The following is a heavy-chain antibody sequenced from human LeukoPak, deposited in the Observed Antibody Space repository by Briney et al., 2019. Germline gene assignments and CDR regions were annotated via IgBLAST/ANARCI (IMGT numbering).Heavy chain of an antibody. V-gene: IGHV3-30*04. D-gene: IGHD6-13*01. CDR2: ISYDGSNK. CDR1: GFTFSSYA. J-gene: IGHJ4*02. CDR3: ARDSNSLNYFDY. Sequence: PGGSLRLSCAASGFTFSSYAIHWVRQAPGKGLEWVAVISYDGSNKYYADSVKGRFTISRDNSKNTLYLQMNSLRADDTAVYYCARDSNSLNYFDYWGQGTLVTVSS.